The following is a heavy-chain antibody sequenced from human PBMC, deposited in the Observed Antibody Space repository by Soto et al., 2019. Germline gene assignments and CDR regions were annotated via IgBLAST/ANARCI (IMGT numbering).Heavy chain of an antibody. J-gene: IGHJ4*02. Sequence: QVQLVESGGGVVQPGRSLRLSGAASGFTFSHYAMHWGRQAPGKGLEWVALMSYDGSNEYYAEYVKGRFTISRDNSKNPRYLPMNNLRVEYTAVYDCAKDGSHNFDYWGQGTLVTVSS. CDR2: MSYDGSNE. CDR3: AKDGSHNFDY. D-gene: IGHD1-26*01. V-gene: IGHV3-30*18. CDR1: GFTFSHYA.